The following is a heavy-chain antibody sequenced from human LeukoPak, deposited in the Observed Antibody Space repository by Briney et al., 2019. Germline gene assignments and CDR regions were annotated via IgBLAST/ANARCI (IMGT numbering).Heavy chain of an antibody. CDR3: ARDKALTTYYYGSGTPYYYYGMDV. D-gene: IGHD3-10*01. J-gene: IGHJ6*02. Sequence: GGSLRLSCAASGFTFSSYEMNWVRQAPGKGLEWVSYISSSGSTIYYADSVKGRFTISRDNAKNSLYLQMNSQRAEDTAVYYCARDKALTTYYYGSGTPYYYYGMDVWGQGTTVTVSS. CDR2: ISSSGSTI. CDR1: GFTFSSYE. V-gene: IGHV3-48*03.